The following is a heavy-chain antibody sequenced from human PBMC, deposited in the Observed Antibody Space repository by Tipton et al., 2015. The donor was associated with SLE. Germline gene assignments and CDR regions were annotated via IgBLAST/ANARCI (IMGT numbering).Heavy chain of an antibody. V-gene: IGHV1-69*01. CDR1: GGTFSSYA. D-gene: IGHD2-21*02. CDR3: ARAYCGGDCYSGYYFDY. J-gene: IGHJ4*02. Sequence: QSGAEVKKPGSSVKVSCKASGGTFSSYAISWVRQAPGQGLEWMGGIIPIFGTANYAQKFQGRVTVTADESTSTAYMELSSLRSEVAAVYYGARAYCGGDCYSGYYFDYWGQGTLVTVSS. CDR2: IIPIFGTA.